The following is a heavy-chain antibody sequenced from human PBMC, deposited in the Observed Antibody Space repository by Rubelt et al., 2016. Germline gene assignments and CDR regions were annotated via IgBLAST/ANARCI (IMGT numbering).Heavy chain of an antibody. CDR1: GGSFSGYY. V-gene: IGHV4-34*01. CDR3: ARQVGSGKWYSDL. D-gene: IGHD1-26*01. Sequence: QAQLQQWGAGLLKPSETLSLTCAVYGGSFSGYYWSWIRQPPGKGLEWIGEINHSGSTNYNPSLKSRVTISVDTSKNQFSLKLVCVTAADTAVYYCARQVGSGKWYSDLWGRGTLVTVSS. CDR2: INHSGST. J-gene: IGHJ2*01.